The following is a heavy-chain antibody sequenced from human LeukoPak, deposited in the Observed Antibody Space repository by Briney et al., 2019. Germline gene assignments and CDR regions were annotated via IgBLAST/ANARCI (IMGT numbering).Heavy chain of an antibody. D-gene: IGHD3-10*01. CDR3: ARRPTMVRGVIILLDY. CDR1: GFTFSRYA. Sequence: PGGSLRLSCAASGFTFSRYAMHWVRQARGRGREWVAVISYDGSNKYFADSVRGRFTISRDNSKNTLYLQMNSQRDEDTAVYYCARRPTMVRGVIILLDYWGQGTLVTVSS. CDR2: ISYDGSNK. J-gene: IGHJ4*02. V-gene: IGHV3-30*04.